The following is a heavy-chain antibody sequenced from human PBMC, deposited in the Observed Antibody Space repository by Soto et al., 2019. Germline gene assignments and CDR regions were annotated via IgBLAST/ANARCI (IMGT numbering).Heavy chain of an antibody. J-gene: IGHJ4*02. CDR1: CGSISSSSYY. CDR2: IYYSGST. CDR3: ARLAEREY. V-gene: IGHV4-39*01. Sequence: FETLSLTCPFSCGSISSSSYYLGCLRQPPWKGLEWIGSIYYSGSTYYNPSLKSRVTISVDTSKNQFSLKLSSVTAADTAVYYCARLAEREYWGQGTLVTVSS. D-gene: IGHD6-13*01.